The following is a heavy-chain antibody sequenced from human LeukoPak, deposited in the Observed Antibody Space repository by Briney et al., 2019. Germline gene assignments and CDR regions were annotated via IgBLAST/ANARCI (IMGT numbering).Heavy chain of an antibody. CDR2: IYWDDDK. CDR1: GFSLSTSGVG. V-gene: IGHV2-5*02. CDR3: AHIPQYYDILTGYTARNWFDP. D-gene: IGHD3-9*01. Sequence: ESGPTLVNPTQTLTLTCTFSGFSLSTSGVGVGWIRQPPGKALEWLALIYWDDDKRYSPSLKSRLTITKDTSKNQVVLTMTNMDPVDTATYYCAHIPQYYDILTGYTARNWFDPWGQGTLVTVSS. J-gene: IGHJ5*02.